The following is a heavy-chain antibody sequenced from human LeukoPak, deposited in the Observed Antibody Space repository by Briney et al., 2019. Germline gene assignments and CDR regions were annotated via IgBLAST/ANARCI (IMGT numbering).Heavy chain of an antibody. Sequence: SQTLSLTCTVSGGSISGGSYYWSWIRQPAGRGLQWIGRFYTRGSTNYNPSLKSRVTISVDTSKNQFSLKLSSVTAADTAVYYCARGDCDSTSCSFDYWGQGTPVSVSS. CDR2: FYTRGST. D-gene: IGHD2-2*01. CDR1: GGSISGGSYY. CDR3: ARGDCDSTSCSFDY. V-gene: IGHV4-61*02. J-gene: IGHJ4*02.